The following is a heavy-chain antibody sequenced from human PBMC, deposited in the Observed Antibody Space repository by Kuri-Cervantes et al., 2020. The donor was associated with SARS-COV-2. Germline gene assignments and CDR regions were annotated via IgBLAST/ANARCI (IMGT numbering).Heavy chain of an antibody. CDR1: GGSVSSGSYY. CDR2: IYHSGST. V-gene: IGHV4-30-2*01. Sequence: SETLSLTCTVSGGSVSSGSYYWSWIRQPPGKGLEWIGYIYHSGSTYYNPSLKSRVTISVDRSKNQFSLKLSSVTAADTAVYYCARVPQYGYYYYGMDVWGQGTTVTVSS. CDR3: ARVPQYGYYYYGMDV. J-gene: IGHJ6*02. D-gene: IGHD2-2*01.